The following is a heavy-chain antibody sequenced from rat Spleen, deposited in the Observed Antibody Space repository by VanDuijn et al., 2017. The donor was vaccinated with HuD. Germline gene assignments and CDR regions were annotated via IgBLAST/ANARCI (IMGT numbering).Heavy chain of an antibody. CDR2: INSGGDNT. CDR3: TRRGYLSDWYFDF. V-gene: IGHV5-25*01. J-gene: IGHJ1*01. Sequence: EVQLVESGGGLVQPGRSMKLSCVASGFTFSAYYMAWVRQAPTKGLEWVASINSGGDNTYYRASVKGRFTISRDNAKSTLYLQMDSLRSEDTATYYCTRRGYLSDWYFDFWGPGTMVTVSS. D-gene: IGHD4-4*01. CDR1: GFTFSAYY.